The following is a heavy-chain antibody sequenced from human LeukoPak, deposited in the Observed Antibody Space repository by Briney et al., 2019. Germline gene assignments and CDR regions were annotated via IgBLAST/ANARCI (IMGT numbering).Heavy chain of an antibody. CDR2: TSYDGNEK. CDR3: ATVGTIAATGRMGF. CDR1: GFTFSSFG. D-gene: IGHD6-25*01. J-gene: IGHJ4*02. V-gene: IGHV3-30*03. Sequence: GGSLRLSCAASGFTFSSFGMHWVRQAPGEGLEWVTVTSYDGNEKYYADSVKGRFTISRDNSKNTVYLQMNSLRAEDTAVYYCATVGTIAATGRMGFGGQGTLVTVSS.